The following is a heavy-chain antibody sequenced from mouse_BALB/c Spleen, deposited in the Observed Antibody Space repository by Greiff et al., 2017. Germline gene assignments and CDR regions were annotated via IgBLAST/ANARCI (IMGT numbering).Heavy chain of an antibody. CDR3: AHGYYLWYAMDY. D-gene: IGHD2-3*01. J-gene: IGHJ4*01. CDR2: IYPGSGNT. CDR1: GYTFTDYY. Sequence: VQLQQSGAELARPGASVKLSCKASGYTFTDYYINWVKQRTGQGLEWIGEIYPGSGNTYYNEKFKGKATLTADKSSSTAYMQLSSLTSEDSAVYFCAHGYYLWYAMDYWGQGTSVTVSS. V-gene: IGHV1-77*01.